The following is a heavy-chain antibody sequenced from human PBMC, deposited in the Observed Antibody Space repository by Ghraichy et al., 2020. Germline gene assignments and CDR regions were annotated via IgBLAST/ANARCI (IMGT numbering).Heavy chain of an antibody. CDR3: ARGSAVARFYYYDGMDV. Sequence: GGSLRLSCVGSGFTFSSYGMNWVRQSPGKGLEWVSYITSSSRSRFYADSVKGRFTISRDNAQNSLSLQMNSLRDEDTAVYYCARGSAVARFYYYDGMDVWGQGTTVTVSS. CDR1: GFTFSSYG. V-gene: IGHV3-48*02. CDR2: ITSSSRSR. J-gene: IGHJ6*02. D-gene: IGHD4-23*01.